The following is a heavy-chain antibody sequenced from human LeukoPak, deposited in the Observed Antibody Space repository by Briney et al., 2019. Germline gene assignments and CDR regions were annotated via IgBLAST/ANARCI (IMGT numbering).Heavy chain of an antibody. CDR3: ARGSLGSSMSSDCCPLDY. J-gene: IGHJ4*02. D-gene: IGHD2-2*01. Sequence: GGSLRLSCAASGFTFSSYSMNWVRQASGKGLEWVSYISSSSSTIYYADSVKGRFTISRDNAKNSLYLQMNSLRAEDTAVYYCARGSLGSSMSSDCCPLDYWGQGTLVAVSS. CDR2: ISSSSSTI. CDR1: GFTFSSYS. V-gene: IGHV3-48*04.